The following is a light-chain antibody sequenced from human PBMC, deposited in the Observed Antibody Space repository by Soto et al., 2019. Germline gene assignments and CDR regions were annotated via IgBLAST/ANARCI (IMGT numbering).Light chain of an antibody. CDR1: QSISSY. CDR2: AAS. Sequence: DIQMTQSPSSLSASVGARVTITCRASQSISSYLNWYQQKPGKAPKLLIFAASSLQSGVPSRFSGSGSGTDFTLTVSSLQTEDFATYYCQQGYSNQWTFCQGNKVDIK. V-gene: IGKV1-39*01. J-gene: IGKJ1*01. CDR3: QQGYSNQWT.